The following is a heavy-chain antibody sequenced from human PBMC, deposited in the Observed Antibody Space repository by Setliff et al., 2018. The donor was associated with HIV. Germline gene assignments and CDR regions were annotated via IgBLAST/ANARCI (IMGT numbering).Heavy chain of an antibody. Sequence: GGSLRLSCAASGFTFSSYGMHWVRQAPGKGLEWVAVIWYDGTNKYYADSVKGRFTISRDNFKNTLFLQMNSLRAEDTAVYYCARDQEWPVEVEGDALHIWGQGTMVTVSS. CDR2: IWYDGTNK. V-gene: IGHV3-33*01. CDR1: GFTFSSYG. J-gene: IGHJ3*02. CDR3: ARDQEWPVEVEGDALHI. D-gene: IGHD6-19*01.